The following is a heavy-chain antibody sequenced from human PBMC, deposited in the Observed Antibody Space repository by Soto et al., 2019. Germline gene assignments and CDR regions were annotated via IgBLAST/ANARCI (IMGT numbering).Heavy chain of an antibody. V-gene: IGHV4-59*01. Sequence: QVQLQESGPGLVKPSETLSLTCTVSGGSISSYYWSWIRQPPGKGLEWIGYIYYSGSTNYNPSLRSRVTISVDTSKNQFSLKLSSVTAADTAVYYCARHTKYYYDSSGYSNWFDPWGQGTLVTVSS. J-gene: IGHJ5*02. D-gene: IGHD3-22*01. CDR1: GGSISSYY. CDR3: ARHTKYYYDSSGYSNWFDP. CDR2: IYYSGST.